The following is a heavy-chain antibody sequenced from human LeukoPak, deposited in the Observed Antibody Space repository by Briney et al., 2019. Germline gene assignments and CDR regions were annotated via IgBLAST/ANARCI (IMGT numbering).Heavy chain of an antibody. CDR2: IYYSGNT. D-gene: IGHD3-22*01. CDR3: ASTSPKYYYESSGYSSLFDN. CDR1: AGSISSDSYY. J-gene: IGHJ4*02. V-gene: IGHV4-39*07. Sequence: PSETLSLTCTVSAGSISSDSYYWGWIRQPPGKGLEWIGTIYYSGNTYYNPSLKSRLTISVDTSKNQFSLKLRSVTAADTALYYCASTSPKYYYESSGYSSLFDNWGQGTLVTVSS.